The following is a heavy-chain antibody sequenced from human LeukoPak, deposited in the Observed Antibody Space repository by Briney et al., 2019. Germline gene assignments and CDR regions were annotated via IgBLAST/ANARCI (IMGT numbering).Heavy chain of an antibody. J-gene: IGHJ4*02. V-gene: IGHV3-21*04. Sequence: GGSLRLSCAASGFTFSSYSMNWVRQAPGKGLEWVSSISSSSSYIYYADSVKGRFTISRDNAKNSLYLQMNSLRAEDTAVYYCAKDSVLMVYAIEYFDYWGQGTLVTVSS. D-gene: IGHD2-8*01. CDR2: ISSSSSYI. CDR3: AKDSVLMVYAIEYFDY. CDR1: GFTFSSYS.